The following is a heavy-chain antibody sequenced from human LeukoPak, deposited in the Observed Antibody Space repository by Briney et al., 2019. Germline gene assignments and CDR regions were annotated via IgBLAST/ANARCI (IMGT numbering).Heavy chain of an antibody. CDR1: GGSISSYY. Sequence: SETLSLTCTVSGGSISSYYWSWIRQPAGKGLEWIGRIYTSGSTNYNPSLKSRVTMSVDTSKNQFSLKLSSVTAADTAVYYCARGPAKKPYYYYGMDVWGQGTTVTVSS. J-gene: IGHJ6*02. CDR2: IYTSGST. V-gene: IGHV4-4*07. CDR3: ARGPAKKPYYYYGMDV.